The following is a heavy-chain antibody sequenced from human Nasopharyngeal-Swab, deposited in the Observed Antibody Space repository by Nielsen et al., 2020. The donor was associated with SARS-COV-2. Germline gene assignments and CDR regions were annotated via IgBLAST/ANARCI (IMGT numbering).Heavy chain of an antibody. CDR3: ARGPGEVGTTYYYYYGMDV. J-gene: IGHJ6*02. V-gene: IGHV4-34*01. D-gene: IGHD1-1*01. CDR2: ICHSGST. Sequence: WIRQPPGKGLEWIGEICHSGSTNYNPSLKSRVTISVDTSKNQFSLKLSSVTAADTAVYYCARGPGEVGTTYYYYYGMDVWGQGTTVTVSS.